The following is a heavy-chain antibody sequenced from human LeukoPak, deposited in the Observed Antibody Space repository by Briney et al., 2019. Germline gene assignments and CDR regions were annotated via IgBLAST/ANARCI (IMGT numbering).Heavy chain of an antibody. V-gene: IGHV7-4-1*01. J-gene: IGHJ4*02. Sequence: GASVKVSCKASGYTFTSSGISWVRQAPGQGLEWMGWINTNTGDPAYARDFRGRFVLSVDTSVNTAYLEISGLKTEDTAVYYCARSSRGVIGLLDYWGQGALVAVSS. D-gene: IGHD3-10*01. CDR2: INTNTGDP. CDR1: GYTFTSSG. CDR3: ARSSRGVIGLLDY.